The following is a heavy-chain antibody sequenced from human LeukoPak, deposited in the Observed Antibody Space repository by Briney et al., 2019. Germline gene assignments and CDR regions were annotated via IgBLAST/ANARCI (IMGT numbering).Heavy chain of an antibody. D-gene: IGHD4-17*01. J-gene: IGHJ4*02. CDR1: GFTFSNYG. Sequence: GGSLRLSCAASGFTFSNYGIHWVRQAPGKGLEWVAFIRYDGSNKYYAETVKGRFTISRDNSKNTLYLQMNSLRTEDTAVYYCATGPPRDDYGDYPPRDYWGQGTLVTVSS. CDR2: IRYDGSNK. CDR3: ATGPPRDDYGDYPPRDY. V-gene: IGHV3-30*02.